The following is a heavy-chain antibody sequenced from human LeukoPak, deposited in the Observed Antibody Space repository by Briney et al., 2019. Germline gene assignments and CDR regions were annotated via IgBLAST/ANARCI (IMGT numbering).Heavy chain of an antibody. CDR3: AKDAALTAMGFRPPAPYPQTTNFDY. CDR2: IRYDGINK. Sequence: PGGSLRLSCAASGFTLSNFGIHWVRQAPGKGLDWVAFIRYDGINKYYADSVNGRFTISKDNSKNTLYLQMNSLRAEDTAVYYCAKDAALTAMGFRPPAPYPQTTNFDYWGQGTLVTVSS. D-gene: IGHD5-18*01. V-gene: IGHV3-30*02. CDR1: GFTLSNFG. J-gene: IGHJ4*02.